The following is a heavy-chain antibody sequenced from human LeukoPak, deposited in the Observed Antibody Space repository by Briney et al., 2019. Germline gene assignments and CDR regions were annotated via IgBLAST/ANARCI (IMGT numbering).Heavy chain of an antibody. CDR1: GGSISSYY. Sequence: SETLSLTCTVSGGSISSYYWSWIRQPPGKGLEWIGYIYYSGSTNYNPSLKSRVTISVDTSKNQFSLKLSSVTAADTAVYYCARPDSSGWCLGAFDIWGQGTMVTVSS. V-gene: IGHV4-59*08. J-gene: IGHJ3*02. CDR2: IYYSGST. D-gene: IGHD6-19*01. CDR3: ARPDSSGWCLGAFDI.